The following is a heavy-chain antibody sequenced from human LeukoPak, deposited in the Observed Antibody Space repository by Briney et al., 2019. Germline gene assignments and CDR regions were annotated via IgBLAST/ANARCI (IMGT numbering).Heavy chain of an antibody. CDR2: IYGSGST. Sequence: ASETLSLTCNVSGGSISSYYWSWIRQPPGKGLEWIGYIYGSGSTNYNPSLKSRVTISVDTSKNQFSLKVSSVTAADTAIYYCARDRWTYMGYQYGMDVWGQGTTVTVSS. D-gene: IGHD3/OR15-3a*01. J-gene: IGHJ6*02. CDR3: ARDRWTYMGYQYGMDV. CDR1: GGSISSYY. V-gene: IGHV4-59*01.